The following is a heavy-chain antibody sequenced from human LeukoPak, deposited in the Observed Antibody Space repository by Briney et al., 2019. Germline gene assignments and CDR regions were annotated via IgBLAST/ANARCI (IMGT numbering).Heavy chain of an antibody. Sequence: GGSLRLSCAASGFTFSNAWMSWVRQAPGKGLEWVGRIKSKTDGGTTDYAAPVKGRFAISRDDSKNTLYLQMNSLKTEDTAVYYCTTDLGYCSGGSCYSSNYWGQGTLVTVSS. D-gene: IGHD2-15*01. V-gene: IGHV3-15*01. CDR1: GFTFSNAW. CDR3: TTDLGYCSGGSCYSSNY. J-gene: IGHJ4*02. CDR2: IKSKTDGGTT.